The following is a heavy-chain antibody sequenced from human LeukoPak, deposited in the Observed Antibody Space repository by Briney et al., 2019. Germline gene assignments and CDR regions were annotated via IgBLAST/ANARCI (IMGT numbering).Heavy chain of an antibody. Sequence: PGGSLRLSCAASGFTFSSYGMHWVRQAPGKGLEWVSYISYSSSLTDYADSVKGRFTISRDNAKNSLSLQLNSLRDEDTAVYFCAKVIRGGYGMDVWGQGTTVTVSS. J-gene: IGHJ6*02. CDR1: GFTFSSYG. D-gene: IGHD3-10*01. CDR2: ISYSSSLT. V-gene: IGHV3-48*02. CDR3: AKVIRGGYGMDV.